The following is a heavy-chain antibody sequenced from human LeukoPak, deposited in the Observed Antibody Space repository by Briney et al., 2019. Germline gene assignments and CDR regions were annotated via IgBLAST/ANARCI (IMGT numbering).Heavy chain of an antibody. J-gene: IGHJ3*02. D-gene: IGHD4-17*01. Sequence: GGSLRLSCAASGFTFSSYGMHWVRQAPGKGLERVAVISYDGSNKYYADSVKGRFTISRDNSKNTLYLQMNSLRAEDTAVYYCAKKNIDYGDYEGAFDIWGQGTMVTVSS. CDR3: AKKNIDYGDYEGAFDI. V-gene: IGHV3-30*18. CDR2: ISYDGSNK. CDR1: GFTFSSYG.